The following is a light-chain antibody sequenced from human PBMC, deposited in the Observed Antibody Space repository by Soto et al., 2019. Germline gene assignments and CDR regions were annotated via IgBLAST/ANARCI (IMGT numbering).Light chain of an antibody. CDR2: KAS. Sequence: DIQMTQSPSTLSASVGDRVTITCRASQSISSWLAWYQQKPGKAPKLLIYKASILESGVPSRFSGSGSGTEFTLTISSLQPDDLATYYCQQYDSYPRTFGQGTTVEIK. CDR3: QQYDSYPRT. V-gene: IGKV1-5*03. CDR1: QSISSW. J-gene: IGKJ1*01.